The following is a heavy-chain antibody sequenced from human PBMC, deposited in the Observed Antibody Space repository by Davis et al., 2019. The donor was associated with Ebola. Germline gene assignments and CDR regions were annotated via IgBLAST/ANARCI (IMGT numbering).Heavy chain of an antibody. Sequence: MPSETLSLTCAVHGVSFSGYYWNWIRQPPGKGLEWIEQINHSGRTNYNPSLKSRVTMSVDTSKNQFSLRVRSVTAADTAVYYCARGGGYGGYGMDVWGQGTTVTVSS. V-gene: IGHV4-34*01. J-gene: IGHJ6*02. CDR2: INHSGRT. CDR3: ARGGGYGGYGMDV. D-gene: IGHD6-25*01. CDR1: GVSFSGYY.